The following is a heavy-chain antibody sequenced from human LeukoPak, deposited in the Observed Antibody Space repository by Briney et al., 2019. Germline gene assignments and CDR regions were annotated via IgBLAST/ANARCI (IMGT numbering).Heavy chain of an antibody. D-gene: IGHD5-12*01. CDR3: AREGYSGHDFIY. V-gene: IGHV4-61*01. Sequence: SETLSLTCTVSGGSISSSTYYWSWIRQPPGKGLEWIGYIYHSGDTKYNPSLKSRVTISVDTSKNQFSLRLRSVTAADTAVYYCAREGYSGHDFIYWGQGTLVTVSS. CDR2: IYHSGDT. J-gene: IGHJ4*02. CDR1: GGSISSSTYY.